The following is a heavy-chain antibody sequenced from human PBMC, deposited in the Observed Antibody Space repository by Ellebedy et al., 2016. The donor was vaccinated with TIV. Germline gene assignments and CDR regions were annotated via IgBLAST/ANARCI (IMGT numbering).Heavy chain of an antibody. CDR2: MNPNSGNT. V-gene: IGHV1-8*02. J-gene: IGHJ4*02. Sequence: AASVKVSCKASSNYPINWVRQATGQGLEWMGWMNPNSGNTGYAQKFQGRVTMTRNTSISTAYMELTSLRSEDTAVYFCARRQLYMSDYWGQGTLVTVSS. D-gene: IGHD1-1*01. CDR3: ARRQLYMSDY. CDR1: SNYP.